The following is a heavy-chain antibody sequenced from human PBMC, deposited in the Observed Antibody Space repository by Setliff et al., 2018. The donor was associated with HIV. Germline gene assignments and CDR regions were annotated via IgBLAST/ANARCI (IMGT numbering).Heavy chain of an antibody. Sequence: SETLSLTCAVSGWSFSGHSWTWIRQPPGKGLEWIGEINRSGSANYNRSLKSRVTMSVDTSKRQFSLKLDSVTAADTAIYYCARQSTVAAAGFDFWGQGTLVTVSS. CDR1: GWSFSGHS. CDR3: ARQSTVAAAGFDF. J-gene: IGHJ4*02. V-gene: IGHV4-34*01. D-gene: IGHD6-13*01. CDR2: INRSGSA.